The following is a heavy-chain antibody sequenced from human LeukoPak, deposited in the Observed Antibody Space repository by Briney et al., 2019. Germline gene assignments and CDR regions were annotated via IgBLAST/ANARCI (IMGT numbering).Heavy chain of an antibody. J-gene: IGHJ4*02. D-gene: IGHD3-3*01. Sequence: KPSETLSLTCAVSGGSISSGGYSWSWIRQPPGKGVEWIGYVYHSGSTYYNPSLKSRVTISVDRSKNQFSLKLSSVTAADTAVYYCARVAGDFWSGYHFDYWGQGTLVTVSS. CDR1: GGSISSGGYS. CDR3: ARVAGDFWSGYHFDY. V-gene: IGHV4-30-2*01. CDR2: VYHSGST.